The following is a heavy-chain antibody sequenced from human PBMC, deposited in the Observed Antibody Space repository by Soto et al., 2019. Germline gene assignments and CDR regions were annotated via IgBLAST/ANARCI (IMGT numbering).Heavy chain of an antibody. V-gene: IGHV3-23*01. CDR1: GFTFSDYG. J-gene: IGHJ4*02. D-gene: IGHD3-3*01. Sequence: GGSLRLSCAASGFTFSDYGMTWVRQAPGKGLEWVSAISRIGSSTYYADSVKGRFTISRDNSKNTLYLQMNSLGAEDTAVYFCAKGSSGLRFLEWLSPHDYWGQGTLVTVSS. CDR3: AKGSSGLRFLEWLSPHDY. CDR2: ISRIGSST.